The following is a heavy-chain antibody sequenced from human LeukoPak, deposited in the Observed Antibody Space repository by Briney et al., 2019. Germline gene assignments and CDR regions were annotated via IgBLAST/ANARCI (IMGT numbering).Heavy chain of an antibody. D-gene: IGHD6-19*01. CDR3: AREGQQWGGYYYYYMDV. CDR2: IYYSGST. V-gene: IGHV4-59*01. Sequence: SETLSLTRTVSGGSISSYYWSWIRQPPGKGLEWIGYIYYSGSTNYNPSLKSRVTISVDTSKNQFSLKLSSVTAADTAVYYCAREGQQWGGYYYYYMDVWGKATTVTVSS. CDR1: GGSISSYY. J-gene: IGHJ6*03.